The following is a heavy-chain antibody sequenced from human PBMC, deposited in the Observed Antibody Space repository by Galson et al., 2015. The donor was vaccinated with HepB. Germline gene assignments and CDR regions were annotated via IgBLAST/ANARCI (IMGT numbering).Heavy chain of an antibody. Sequence: LRLSCAGSGFTISPYRMNWIRQAPGKGLEWVANIKQDGSEKYYVDSVKGRFTISRDNAKNSLYLQLNSLRAEDTAVYYCAREVYDFWSDFYTGDYFDYWGQGTVVSVSS. J-gene: IGHJ4*02. V-gene: IGHV3-7*03. CDR3: AREVYDFWSDFYTGDYFDY. D-gene: IGHD3-3*01. CDR2: IKQDGSEK. CDR1: GFTISPYR.